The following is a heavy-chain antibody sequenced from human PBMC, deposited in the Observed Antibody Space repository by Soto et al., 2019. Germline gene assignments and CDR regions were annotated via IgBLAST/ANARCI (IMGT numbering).Heavy chain of an antibody. CDR1: GYTFTSYY. V-gene: IGHV1-18*04. CDR2: ISTYNGNT. D-gene: IGHD6-13*01. CDR3: ARGRIAAAGPANY. J-gene: IGHJ4*02. Sequence: ASVKVSCKASGYTFTSYYMHWVRQAPGKGLEWMGRISTYNGNTKYGQKFQGRVTLTTETSTSTVYMELRSLRSDDTAVYYCARGRIAAAGPANYWGQGTLVTVSS.